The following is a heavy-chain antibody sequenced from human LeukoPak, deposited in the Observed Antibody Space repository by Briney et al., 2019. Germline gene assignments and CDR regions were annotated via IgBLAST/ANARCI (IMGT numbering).Heavy chain of an antibody. J-gene: IGHJ5*02. D-gene: IGHD2-15*01. CDR3: ARDDGRMMYNWFDP. V-gene: IGHV6-1*01. Sequence: SQTLSLTCAISGDSVSSNSAAWNWIRQSPSRGLEWLGRTYYRSKWYNDYAISVKSRITINPDTSKNQFSLQLNSVTPEDTAVYYCARDDGRMMYNWFDPWGQGTLVTVSS. CDR1: GDSVSSNSAA. CDR2: TYYRSKWYN.